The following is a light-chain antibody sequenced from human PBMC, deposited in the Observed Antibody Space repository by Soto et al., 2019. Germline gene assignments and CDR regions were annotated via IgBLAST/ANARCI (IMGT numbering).Light chain of an antibody. CDR2: SDN. CDR1: SSNIGSYT. J-gene: IGLJ2*01. CDR3: AAEDDRLNALV. Sequence: QSVLTQPPSGSGTPGQRVTISCSGSSSNIGSYTVNWFQQLPGTATKLLIFSDNQRPSAVPDRFSGSKSGTSAPLAISGVQSEDEDDYYRAAEDDRLNALVFGGGTKLTVL. V-gene: IGLV1-44*01.